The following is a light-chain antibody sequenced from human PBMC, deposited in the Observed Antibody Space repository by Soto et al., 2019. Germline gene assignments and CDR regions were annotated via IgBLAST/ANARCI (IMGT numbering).Light chain of an antibody. V-gene: IGKV1-5*03. J-gene: IGKJ1*01. Sequence: GDRVTIPCRASQSISGSLAWYQQKPGNAPKLLIYESSNLKSGVPSRFSGSGSGTVYTLTISSLQPDDSASYYCQQYNGYWTFGQGTRVEIK. CDR3: QQYNGYWT. CDR2: ESS. CDR1: QSISGS.